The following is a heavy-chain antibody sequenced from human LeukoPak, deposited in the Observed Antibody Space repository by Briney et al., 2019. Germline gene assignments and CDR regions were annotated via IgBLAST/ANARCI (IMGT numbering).Heavy chain of an antibody. J-gene: IGHJ4*02. Sequence: GGSLRLSCAASGFTFSSYGMHWVRQAPGKGLEWVAFIRYDGSNKYCANSVKGRFTISRDNSKNTLYLQMNSLRAEDTAVYYCAKGTTVTLPDFDYWGQGTLVTVSS. V-gene: IGHV3-30*02. CDR2: IRYDGSNK. CDR1: GFTFSSYG. CDR3: AKGTTVTLPDFDY. D-gene: IGHD4-17*01.